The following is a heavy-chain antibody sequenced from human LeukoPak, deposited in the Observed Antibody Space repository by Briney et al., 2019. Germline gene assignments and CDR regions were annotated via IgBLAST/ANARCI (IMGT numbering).Heavy chain of an antibody. V-gene: IGHV3-7*01. CDR2: IKQDGSEK. J-gene: IGHJ5*02. CDR1: GFTLSSYW. Sequence: GGSLRLSCAASGFTLSSYWTSWVRQAPGKGLEGVAHIKQDGSEKYYVDSVRGRFTISRDNAKNSLYLQMNSLRAEETAVYYCARDLEVAAADNNWFDPWGQGTLVTVSS. D-gene: IGHD6-13*01. CDR3: ARDLEVAAADNNWFDP.